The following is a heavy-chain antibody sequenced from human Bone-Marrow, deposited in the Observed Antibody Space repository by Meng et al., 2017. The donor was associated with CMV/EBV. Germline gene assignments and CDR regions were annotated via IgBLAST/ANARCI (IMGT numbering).Heavy chain of an antibody. D-gene: IGHD6-6*01. CDR3: ARASSY. V-gene: IGHV3-53*01. Sequence: LSLTCAASGSTFSSYAMSWVRQIPGKGLEWVSVIYSGGSTYYADSVKGRFTISRDNSKNTLYLQMNSLRAEDTAVYYCARASSYWGQGTLVTVSS. CDR2: IYSGGST. CDR1: GSTFSSYA. J-gene: IGHJ1*01.